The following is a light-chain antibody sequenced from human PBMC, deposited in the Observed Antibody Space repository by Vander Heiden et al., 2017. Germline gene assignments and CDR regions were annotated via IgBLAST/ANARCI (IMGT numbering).Light chain of an antibody. Sequence: AIRMTQSPSSFSASTGDRVTITCRASQGISSYLAWYQQKPGKAPKLLIYAASTLQSGVPSRFSGSGSGTDFTLTISCLQPEDFATYYCQQDDSYHRTFGQGTKVXIK. V-gene: IGKV1-8*01. J-gene: IGKJ1*01. CDR2: AAS. CDR3: QQDDSYHRT. CDR1: QGISSY.